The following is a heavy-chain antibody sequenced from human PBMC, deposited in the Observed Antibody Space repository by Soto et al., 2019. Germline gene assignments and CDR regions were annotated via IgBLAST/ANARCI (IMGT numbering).Heavy chain of an antibody. CDR1: GYTLTELS. Sequence: GASVKVSCKVSGYTLTELSMHWVRQAPGKGLEWMGGFDPEDGETIYAQKFQGRVTMTEDTSTDTAYMELSSLRSEDTAVYYCATAALFDTMILRSRDAFDIRGQGTMVTVSS. D-gene: IGHD3-22*01. CDR3: ATAALFDTMILRSRDAFDI. V-gene: IGHV1-24*01. J-gene: IGHJ3*02. CDR2: FDPEDGET.